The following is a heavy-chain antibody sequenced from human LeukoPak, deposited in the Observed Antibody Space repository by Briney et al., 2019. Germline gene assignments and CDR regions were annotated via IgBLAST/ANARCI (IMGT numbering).Heavy chain of an antibody. Sequence: PGGSLRLSCAASGSTFNNYAMSWVRQAPGKGLEWVSCITTGSTYIYYADSVKGRFTISRDNAKNSLYLQMTSLRAEDTAVYYCASTQDYDFWSGYYFDYWGQGTLVTVSS. CDR2: ITTGSTYI. CDR3: ASTQDYDFWSGYYFDY. D-gene: IGHD3-3*01. V-gene: IGHV3-21*01. CDR1: GSTFNNYA. J-gene: IGHJ4*02.